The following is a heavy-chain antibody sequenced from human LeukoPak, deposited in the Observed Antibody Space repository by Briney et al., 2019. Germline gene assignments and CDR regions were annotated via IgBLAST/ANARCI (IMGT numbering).Heavy chain of an antibody. Sequence: PSETRSLTCTVSGGSISSYYWSWIRQPPGKGLEWIGYIYYSGSTNYNPSLKSRVTISVDTSKNQFSLKLSSVTAADTAVYYCARAPRNWGHFDYWGQGTLVTVSS. D-gene: IGHD7-27*01. V-gene: IGHV4-59*01. J-gene: IGHJ4*02. CDR3: ARAPRNWGHFDY. CDR2: IYYSGST. CDR1: GGSISSYY.